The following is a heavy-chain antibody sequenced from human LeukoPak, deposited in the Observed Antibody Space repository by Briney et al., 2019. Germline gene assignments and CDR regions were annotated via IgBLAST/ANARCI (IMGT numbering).Heavy chain of an antibody. CDR2: IYYSGST. J-gene: IGHJ4*02. CDR1: GGSISSSSYY. CDR3: ARVVYDFWSGYYPDY. V-gene: IGHV4-39*07. D-gene: IGHD3-3*01. Sequence: SETLSLTCTVSGGSISSSSYYWGWIRQPPGKGLEWIGSIYYSGSTYYNPSLKSRVTISVDTSKNQFSLKLSSVTAADTAVYYCARVVYDFWSGYYPDYWGQGTLVTVSS.